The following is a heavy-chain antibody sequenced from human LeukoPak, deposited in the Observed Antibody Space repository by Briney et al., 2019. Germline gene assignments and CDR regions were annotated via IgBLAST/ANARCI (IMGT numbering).Heavy chain of an antibody. CDR1: GFTFTDYW. V-gene: IGHV3-15*01. CDR2: IKSKTDGGTT. Sequence: GGSLRLSCAVYGFTFTDYWMSWVRQAPGKGLEWVGRIKSKTDGGTTNYAAPVKGRFTISRDDSKNTLYLRMNSLKTEDTAIYYCTTDYPNSGYETFDYWGQGTLVTVSS. CDR3: TTDYPNSGYETFDY. J-gene: IGHJ4*02. D-gene: IGHD5-12*01.